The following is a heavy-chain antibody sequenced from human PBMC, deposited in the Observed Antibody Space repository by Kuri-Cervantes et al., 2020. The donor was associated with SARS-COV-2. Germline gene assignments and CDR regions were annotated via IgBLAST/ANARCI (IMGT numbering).Heavy chain of an antibody. CDR3: ARDFGYCSGGSCSEDAFDI. J-gene: IGHJ3*02. D-gene: IGHD2-15*01. Sequence: ESLKISCTVSGGSISSYYWSWIRQPPGKGLEWIGYIYYSGSTNYNPSLKSRVTISVDTSKNQFSLKLSSVTAADTAVYYCARDFGYCSGGSCSEDAFDIWGQGQWSPSPQ. V-gene: IGHV4-59*01. CDR1: GGSISSYY. CDR2: IYYSGST.